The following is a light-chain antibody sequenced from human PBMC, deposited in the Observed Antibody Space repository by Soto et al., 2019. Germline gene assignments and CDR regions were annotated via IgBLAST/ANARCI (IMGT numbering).Light chain of an antibody. CDR3: SSYTSTNTYVI. CDR2: DVS. V-gene: IGLV2-14*01. Sequence: QSALTQPASVSGSPGQSITISCTGTSSDVGTYNSVSWYQHHPGKAPKLIIYDVSNRPSGVSNRFSGSKSGNTASLTISGLQAEDEAHYYCSSYTSTNTYVIFGGGTQLTVL. J-gene: IGLJ2*01. CDR1: SSDVGTYNS.